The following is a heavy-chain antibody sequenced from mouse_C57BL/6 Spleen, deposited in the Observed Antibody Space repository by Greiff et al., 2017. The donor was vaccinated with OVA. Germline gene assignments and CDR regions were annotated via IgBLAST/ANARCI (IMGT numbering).Heavy chain of an antibody. Sequence: EVKLQESGGGLVKPGGSLKLSCAASGFTFSSYTMSWVRQTPEKRLEWVATISGGGGNTYYPDSVKGRFTISRDNAKNTLYLQMSSLRSEDTALYYCARHGYSNYFFDYWGQGTTLTVSS. D-gene: IGHD2-5*01. J-gene: IGHJ2*01. V-gene: IGHV5-9*01. CDR2: ISGGGGNT. CDR1: GFTFSSYT. CDR3: ARHGYSNYFFDY.